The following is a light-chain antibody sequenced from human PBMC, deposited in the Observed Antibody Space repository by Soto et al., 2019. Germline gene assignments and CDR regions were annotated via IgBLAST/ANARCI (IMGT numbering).Light chain of an antibody. Sequence: QSVLTQPRSVSGSPGQSVTISCTGTSSDVGGYNYVSWYQQHPGKAPKLMIYDVSKRPSGVPDRFSGSKSGNTASLTISGLQAEDEADYYCCSYAGSYPYVVFGGGTKLPS. CDR1: SSDVGGYNY. V-gene: IGLV2-11*01. J-gene: IGLJ2*01. CDR2: DVS. CDR3: CSYAGSYPYVV.